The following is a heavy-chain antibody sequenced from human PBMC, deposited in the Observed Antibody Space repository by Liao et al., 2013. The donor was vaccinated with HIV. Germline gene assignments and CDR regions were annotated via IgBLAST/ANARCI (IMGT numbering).Heavy chain of an antibody. CDR1: GGSVSSGTYY. J-gene: IGHJ6*03. Sequence: QVQLQESGPGLVKPSQTLSLTCTVSGGSVSSGTYYWTWIRQPAGKGLEWIGRIYTSGSTDCNPSLKSRITMSEDTSKNQFSLKLSSVTAADTAVYYCARGRRGYSGYDYNYYYYYMDVWDKGTTVTVSS. CDR2: IYTSGST. CDR3: ARGRRGYSGYDYNYYYYYMDV. D-gene: IGHD5-12*01. V-gene: IGHV4-61*02.